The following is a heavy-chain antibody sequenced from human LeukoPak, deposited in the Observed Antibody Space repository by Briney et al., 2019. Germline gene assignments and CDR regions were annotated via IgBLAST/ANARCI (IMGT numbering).Heavy chain of an antibody. J-gene: IGHJ3*02. D-gene: IGHD1-20*01. CDR3: ARLPAARLISGAFDI. Sequence: SETLSLTCTVSGASTTTYYWSWIRQPPGKGLEWVAYIYSSGSTNYNPSLKSRLTISIDTSKKQFSLKMSSVTAADTALYYCARLPAARLISGAFDIWGQGTMVTVSS. V-gene: IGHV4-59*01. CDR1: GASTTTYY. CDR2: IYSSGST.